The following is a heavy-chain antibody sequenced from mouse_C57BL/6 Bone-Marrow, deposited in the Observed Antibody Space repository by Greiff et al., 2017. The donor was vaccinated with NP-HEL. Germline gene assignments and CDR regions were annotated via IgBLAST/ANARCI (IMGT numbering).Heavy chain of an antibody. D-gene: IGHD1-1*01. Sequence: QVQLQQPGAELVRPGTSVKLSCKASGYTFTSYWMHWVTQRPGQGLEWIGVIDPSDSYTNYNQKFKGKATLTVDTSSSTAYMQLSSLTSEDSAVYDCARVYGSSYNCDYWGQGTTLTVSS. J-gene: IGHJ2*01. V-gene: IGHV1-59*01. CDR2: IDPSDSYT. CDR3: ARVYGSSYNCDY. CDR1: GYTFTSYW.